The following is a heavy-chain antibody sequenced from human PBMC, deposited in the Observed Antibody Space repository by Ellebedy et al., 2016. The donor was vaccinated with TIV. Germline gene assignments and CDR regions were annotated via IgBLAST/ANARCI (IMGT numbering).Heavy chain of an antibody. J-gene: IGHJ4*02. CDR1: GFTFTSSA. CDR3: AAYTLLDSSGYYNDY. CDR2: IVVGSGNT. V-gene: IGHV1-58*02. Sequence: SVKVSCXASGFTFTSSAMQWVRQARGQRLEWIGWIVVGSGNTNYAQKFQERVTITRDMSTSTAYMELSSLRSEDTAVYYCAAYTLLDSSGYYNDYWGQGTLVTVSS. D-gene: IGHD3-22*01.